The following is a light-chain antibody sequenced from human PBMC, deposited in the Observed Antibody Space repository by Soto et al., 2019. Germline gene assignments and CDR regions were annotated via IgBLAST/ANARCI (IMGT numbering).Light chain of an antibody. CDR1: TSNIGSNY. J-gene: IGLJ1*01. CDR2: RNY. V-gene: IGLV1-47*01. CDR3: ATWDDSLNGFYV. Sequence: QCVLTQPPSASGTPGQGVTISCSGSTSNIGSNYVYWYQQLPGTAPKLLIYRNYQRPSGVSHRFSGSNSGTSASLAISGLRSDDEADYFCATWDDSLNGFYVFVTGTRSSS.